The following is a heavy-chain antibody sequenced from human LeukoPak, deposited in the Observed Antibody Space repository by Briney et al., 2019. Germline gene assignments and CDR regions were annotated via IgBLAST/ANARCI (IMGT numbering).Heavy chain of an antibody. Sequence: GGSLRLSCAASGFTFSSYAMSWVRQAPGKGLEWVSGISGSDGSTNYADSVKGRFTISRENSKNTLYLQMNSLRAEDTAVYYCAKVGLTVTTILDYFDYWGQGTLVTVSS. V-gene: IGHV3-23*01. CDR1: GFTFSSYA. D-gene: IGHD4-11*01. CDR3: AKVGLTVTTILDYFDY. CDR2: ISGSDGST. J-gene: IGHJ4*02.